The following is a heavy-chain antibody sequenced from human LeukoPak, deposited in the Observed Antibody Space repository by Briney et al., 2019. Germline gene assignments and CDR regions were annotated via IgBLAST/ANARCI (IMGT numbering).Heavy chain of an antibody. D-gene: IGHD3-3*01. CDR3: ARDGAPIFGVVINDYYYGMDV. CDR2: INAGNGNT. CDR1: GYTFTSYA. J-gene: IGHJ6*02. V-gene: IGHV1-3*01. Sequence: ASVKVSCKASGYTFTSYAMHWVRQAPGQRLEWMGWINAGNGNTKYSQQFQGRVTITRDTSASTAYMELSGLRSEDTAVYYCARDGAPIFGVVINDYYYGMDVWGQGTTVTVSS.